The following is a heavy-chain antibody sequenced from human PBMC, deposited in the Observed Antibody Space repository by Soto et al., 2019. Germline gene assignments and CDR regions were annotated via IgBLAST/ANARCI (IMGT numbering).Heavy chain of an antibody. J-gene: IGHJ4*02. V-gene: IGHV3-30-3*01. Sequence: GGSLRLSCAASGFTFSSYAMHLVRQAPGKGLEWVAVISYDGSNKYYADSVKGRFTISRDNSKNTLYLQMNSLRAEDTAVYYCARDRDYYDSSGYYFPYDYWGQGTLVTVSS. CDR2: ISYDGSNK. CDR1: GFTFSSYA. CDR3: ARDRDYYDSSGYYFPYDY. D-gene: IGHD3-22*01.